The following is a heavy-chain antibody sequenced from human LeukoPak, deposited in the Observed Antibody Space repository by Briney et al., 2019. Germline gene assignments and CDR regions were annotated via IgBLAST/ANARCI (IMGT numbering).Heavy chain of an antibody. CDR3: ARVTYYDFWSGYYTGDYYYYMDV. D-gene: IGHD3-3*01. J-gene: IGHJ6*03. Sequence: PSETLSLTCTVSGYSISSGYYWGWIRQPPGKGLEWIGSIYHSGSTYYNPSLKSRVTISVDTSKNQFSLKLSSVTAADTAVYYCARVTYYDFWSGYYTGDYYYYMDVWGKGTTVTVSS. CDR2: IYHSGST. CDR1: GYSISSGYY. V-gene: IGHV4-38-2*02.